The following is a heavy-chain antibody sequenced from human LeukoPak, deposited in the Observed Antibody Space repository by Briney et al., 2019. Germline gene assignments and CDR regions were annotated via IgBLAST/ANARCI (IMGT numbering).Heavy chain of an antibody. CDR1: GVSISSGTYS. V-gene: IGHV4-61*02. Sequence: SETLSLTCTVSGVSISSGTYSWAWIRQPAGRGLEWIGRIYASGSTNYTPSLKSRVAISIDTSKNEFSLKLSSVAAADTAVYYCARASDTAMITRWGQGTLVTVSS. CDR3: ARASDTAMITR. D-gene: IGHD5-18*01. CDR2: IYASGST. J-gene: IGHJ4*02.